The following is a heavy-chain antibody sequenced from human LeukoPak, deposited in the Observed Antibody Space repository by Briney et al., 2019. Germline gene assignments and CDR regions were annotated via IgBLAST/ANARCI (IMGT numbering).Heavy chain of an antibody. D-gene: IGHD1-1*01. CDR1: RFTFRNYA. J-gene: IGHJ4*02. Sequence: PGGTLRLSCAASRFTFRNYAMHWVRQAPGKGLEWVAFISSDGTNKDYADSVKGRFTISRDNSKNTLYLQMNSLRAEDAAVYYCAKTGNPPTGDYWGQGTLVTVSS. CDR2: ISSDGTNK. V-gene: IGHV3-30*14. CDR3: AKTGNPPTGDY.